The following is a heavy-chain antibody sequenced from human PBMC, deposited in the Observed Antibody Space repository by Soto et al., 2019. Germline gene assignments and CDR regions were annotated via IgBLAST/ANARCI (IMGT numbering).Heavy chain of an antibody. D-gene: IGHD2-2*02. CDR1: GGSFSGYY. CDR3: ARGSVGCSSTSCYKGRYYGMDA. J-gene: IGHJ6*02. Sequence: PSETLSLTCAVYGGSFSGYYWSWIRQPPGKGLEWIGEINHSGSTNYNPSLKSRVTISVDTSKNQFSLKLSSVTAADTAVYYCARGSVGCSSTSCYKGRYYGMDAWGQGTTVTVSS. V-gene: IGHV4-34*01. CDR2: INHSGST.